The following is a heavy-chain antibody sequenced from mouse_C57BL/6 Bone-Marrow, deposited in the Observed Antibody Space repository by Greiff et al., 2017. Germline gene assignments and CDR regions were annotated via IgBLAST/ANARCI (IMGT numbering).Heavy chain of an antibody. D-gene: IGHD2-12*01. V-gene: IGHV1-85*01. J-gene: IGHJ2*01. Sequence: VKLQESGPELVKPGASVKLSCKASGYTFTSYDINWVKQRPGQGLEWIGWIYPRDGSTKYNEKFKGKATLTVDTSSSTAYMELHSLTSEDSAVYFCARSYYSSYWGQGTTLTVSS. CDR1: GYTFTSYD. CDR3: ARSYYSSY. CDR2: IYPRDGST.